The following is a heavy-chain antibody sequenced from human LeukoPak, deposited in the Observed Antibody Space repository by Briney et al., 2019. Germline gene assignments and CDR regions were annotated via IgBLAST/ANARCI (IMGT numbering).Heavy chain of an antibody. CDR3: ARHKVDGYNFDS. D-gene: IGHD5-24*01. CDR2: IDPSDSYT. V-gene: IGHV5-10-1*01. Sequence: GESLRISCQGSGYTFTNYWITWVRQMPGKGLESMGRIDPSDSYTDYSPSFQGHVSISADKSISTAYLQWSSLKASDTAMYYCARHKVDGYNFDSWGQGTLVTVSS. J-gene: IGHJ4*02. CDR1: GYTFTNYW.